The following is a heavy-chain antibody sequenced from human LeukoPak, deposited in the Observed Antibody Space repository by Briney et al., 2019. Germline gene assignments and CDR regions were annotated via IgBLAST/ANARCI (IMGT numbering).Heavy chain of an antibody. Sequence: KPSETLSLTCTVSGGSISGYYWSWIRQPAGKGLQWIGRIFTSGSTNYNPSLKSRVTMSVDTSKNQFSLKLTSVNAADAAVYYCAREFNSSTWRPLDFWGQGSLVTVSS. D-gene: IGHD6-13*01. CDR1: GGSISGYY. J-gene: IGHJ4*02. CDR3: AREFNSSTWRPLDF. CDR2: IFTSGST. V-gene: IGHV4-4*07.